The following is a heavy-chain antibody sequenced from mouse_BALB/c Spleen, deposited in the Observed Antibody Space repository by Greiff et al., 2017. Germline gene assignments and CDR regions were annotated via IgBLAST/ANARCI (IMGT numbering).Heavy chain of an antibody. Sequence: VQLQQSGTVLARPGASVKMSCKASGYSFTSYWMHWVKQRPGQGLEWIGAIYPGNSDTSYNQKFKGKAKLTAVTSASTAYMELSSLTNEDSAVYYCTRTYYRYDGYYFDYWGQGTTLTVSS. CDR3: TRTYYRYDGYYFDY. CDR2: IYPGNSDT. V-gene: IGHV1-5*01. D-gene: IGHD2-14*01. J-gene: IGHJ2*01. CDR1: GYSFTSYW.